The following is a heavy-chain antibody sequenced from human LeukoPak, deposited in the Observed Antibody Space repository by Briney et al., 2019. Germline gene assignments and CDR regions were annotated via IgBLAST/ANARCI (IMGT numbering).Heavy chain of an antibody. CDR1: GLTFSSYG. V-gene: IGHV3-30*02. J-gene: IGHJ4*02. CDR3: AKALEGRGYSGYDLFY. Sequence: GGSLRLSCAASGLTFSSYGTHWVRQAPGKGLEWVAFIRYDGSNKYYADSVKGRFTISRDNSKNTLYLQMNSLRAEDTAVYYCAKALEGRGYSGYDLFYWGQGTLVTVSS. D-gene: IGHD5-12*01. CDR2: IRYDGSNK.